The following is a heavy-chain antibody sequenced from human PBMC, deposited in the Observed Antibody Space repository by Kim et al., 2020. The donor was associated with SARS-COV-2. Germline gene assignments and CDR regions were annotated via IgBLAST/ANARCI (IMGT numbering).Heavy chain of an antibody. J-gene: IGHJ4*02. CDR3: TTGVDDTVTNHFDY. V-gene: IGHV3-15*01. D-gene: IGHD4-17*01. CDR2: IKSKTDGGTT. CDR1: GFTFSNAW. Sequence: GGSLRLSCAASGFTFSNAWMSWVRQAPGKGLEWVGRIKSKTDGGTTDYAAPVKGRFTISRDDSKNTLYLQMNSLKTEDTAVYYCTTGVDDTVTNHFDYWGQGTLVTVSS.